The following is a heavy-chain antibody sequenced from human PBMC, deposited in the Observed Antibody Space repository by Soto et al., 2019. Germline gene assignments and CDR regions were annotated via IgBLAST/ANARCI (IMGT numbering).Heavy chain of an antibody. V-gene: IGHV3-23*01. CDR3: AKDTAMVTETLDY. D-gene: IGHD5-18*01. J-gene: IGHJ4*02. Sequence: GGSLRLSCAASGFTFSSYAMSWVRQAPGKGPEWVSAISGSGGSTYYADSVKGRFTISRDNSKNTLYLQMNSLRAEDTAVYYCAKDTAMVTETLDYWGQGTLVTVSS. CDR1: GFTFSSYA. CDR2: ISGSGGST.